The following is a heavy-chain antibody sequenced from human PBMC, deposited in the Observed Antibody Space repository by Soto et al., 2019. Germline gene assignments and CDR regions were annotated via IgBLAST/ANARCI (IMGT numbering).Heavy chain of an antibody. CDR2: ISSSSSYI. CDR3: ARPPGEVAP. Sequence: EVQLVESGGGLVKPGGSLRLSCAASGFTFSSYSMNSVRQAPGKGLEWVSSISSSSSYIYYADSVKGRFTITRDNAKNSLYLQLNSLSAEDTAVNDCARPPGEVAPWGQGTKVTFSS. V-gene: IGHV3-21*04. D-gene: IGHD5-12*01. CDR1: GFTFSSYS. J-gene: IGHJ3*01.